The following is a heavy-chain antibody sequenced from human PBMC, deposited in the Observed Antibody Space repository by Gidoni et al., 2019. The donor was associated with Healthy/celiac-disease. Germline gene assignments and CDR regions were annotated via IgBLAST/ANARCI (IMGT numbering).Heavy chain of an antibody. CDR3: ARDQYSSSGYSSGWSGYFDY. J-gene: IGHJ4*02. D-gene: IGHD6-19*01. CDR1: GYTFTSYG. Sequence: QVQLVQSGAEVKKPGASVKVSCKASGYTFTSYGISWVRQAPGQGLEWMGWISAYNGNTNYAQKLQGRVTMTTDTSTSTAYMELRSLRSDDTAVYYCARDQYSSSGYSSGWSGYFDYWGQGTLVTVSS. V-gene: IGHV1-18*01. CDR2: ISAYNGNT.